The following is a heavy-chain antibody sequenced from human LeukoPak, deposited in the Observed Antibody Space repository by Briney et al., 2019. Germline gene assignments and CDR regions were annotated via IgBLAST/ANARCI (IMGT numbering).Heavy chain of an antibody. Sequence: GRSLRLSCAASGFTFDDYAMHWVRPAPGKGMEWVSGISWNSGSIGYADSVKGRFTISRDNAKNSLYLQMNSLRAEDTALYYCAKSTYYDILTGYSRGYFDYWGQGTLVTVSS. J-gene: IGHJ4*02. V-gene: IGHV3-9*01. CDR2: ISWNSGSI. CDR3: AKSTYYDILTGYSRGYFDY. D-gene: IGHD3-9*01. CDR1: GFTFDDYA.